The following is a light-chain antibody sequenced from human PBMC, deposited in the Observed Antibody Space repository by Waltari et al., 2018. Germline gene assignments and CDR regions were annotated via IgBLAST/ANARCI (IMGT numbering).Light chain of an antibody. CDR1: SSDVGFYNY. V-gene: IGLV2-14*01. Sequence: QPAAVSGSPGQSITISCTGTSSDVGFYNYVSWYQQHPGKAPKLMIYDVSERPSGVSNRFSGSKPGNTASLTISGLQAEDEADYYCNSYAGSSSWVFGGGTKLTVL. J-gene: IGLJ3*02. CDR3: NSYAGSSSWV. CDR2: DVS.